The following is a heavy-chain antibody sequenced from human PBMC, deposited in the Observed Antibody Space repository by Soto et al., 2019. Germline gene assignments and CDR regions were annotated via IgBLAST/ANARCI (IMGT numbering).Heavy chain of an antibody. Sequence: GGSLRLSCAATGFTFSSYSMSWVRQSPGKGLGWVSDIIGSGGGTYYADSVKGRVTMSRDNSKNPLYLKLSSVSAEDTAVYYCVKERYSGNYEAFDYWGQGTLVTVSS. J-gene: IGHJ4*02. V-gene: IGHV3-23*01. CDR1: GFTFSSYS. D-gene: IGHD1-26*01. CDR3: VKERYSGNYEAFDY. CDR2: IIGSGGGT.